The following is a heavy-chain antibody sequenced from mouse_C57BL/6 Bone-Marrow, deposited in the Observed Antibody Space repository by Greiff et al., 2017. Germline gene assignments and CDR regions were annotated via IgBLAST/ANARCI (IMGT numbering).Heavy chain of an antibody. D-gene: IGHD1-1*01. CDR1: GYTFTSYW. V-gene: IGHV1-7*01. J-gene: IGHJ4*01. CDR2: INPSSGYT. CDR3: ASYGSSPYYYARDY. Sequence: QVHVKQSGAELAKPGASVKLSCKASGYTFTSYWMHWVKQRPGQGLEWIGYINPSSGYTKYNQKFKDKATLTADKSSSTAYMQLSSLTYEDSAVYYCASYGSSPYYYARDYWGQGTSVTVSS.